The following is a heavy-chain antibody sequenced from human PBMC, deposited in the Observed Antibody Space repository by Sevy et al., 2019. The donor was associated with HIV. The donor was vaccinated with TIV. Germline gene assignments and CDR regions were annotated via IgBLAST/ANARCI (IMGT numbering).Heavy chain of an antibody. D-gene: IGHD3-22*01. CDR2: IYRDGSSI. V-gene: IGHV3-74*01. J-gene: IGHJ4*02. CDR1: GFTFSTYW. Sequence: GGSLRLSCGASGFTFSTYWMHWVRQAPGKGLVWVARIYRDGSSIRYGDFVKGRFTISRDNAKDTLYLHMNSLRAEDTAVYYCAREGQYYGSGGFYNPFDYWGQGLLVTVSS. CDR3: AREGQYYGSGGFYNPFDY.